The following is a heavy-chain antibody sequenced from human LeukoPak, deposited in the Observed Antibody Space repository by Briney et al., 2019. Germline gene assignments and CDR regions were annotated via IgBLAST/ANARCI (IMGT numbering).Heavy chain of an antibody. D-gene: IGHD3-10*01. V-gene: IGHV3-23*01. J-gene: IGHJ5*02. CDR3: AKYEYYYGSGSTFLFDP. CDR1: GFTFSTYA. Sequence: PGGSLRLSCAASGFTFSTYAMSWVRQAPGKGLEWVSNISGRDGRTYYADSVKGRFTISRDNSKNTLYLQMNSLRAEDTAVYYCAKYEYYYGSGSTFLFDPWGQGTLVTVSS. CDR2: ISGRDGRT.